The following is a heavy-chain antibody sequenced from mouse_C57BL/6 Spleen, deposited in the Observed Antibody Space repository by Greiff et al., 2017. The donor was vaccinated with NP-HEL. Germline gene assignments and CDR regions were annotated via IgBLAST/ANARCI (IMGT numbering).Heavy chain of an antibody. CDR3: ASPRSFAY. Sequence: EVQRVESGGGLVKPGGSLKLSCAASGFTFSSYAMSWVRQTPEKRLEWVATISDGGSYTYYPDNVKGRFTISRDNAKNNLYLQMSHLKSEDTAMYYCASPRSFAYWGQGTLVTVSA. CDR2: ISDGGSYT. J-gene: IGHJ3*01. V-gene: IGHV5-4*01. CDR1: GFTFSSYA.